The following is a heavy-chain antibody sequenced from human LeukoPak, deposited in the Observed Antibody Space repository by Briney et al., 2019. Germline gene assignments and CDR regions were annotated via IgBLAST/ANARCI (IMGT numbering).Heavy chain of an antibody. V-gene: IGHV4-61*02. J-gene: IGHJ6*03. Sequence: SETLSLTCTVSGGSISSGSYYWSWIRQPAGKGLEWIGRIYTSGSTNYNPSLKSRVTISVDTSKNQFSLKLSSVTAADTAVYYCARELKRVTMVRGVAYYYYYMDVWGKGTTVTISS. D-gene: IGHD3-10*01. CDR1: GGSISSGSYY. CDR2: IYTSGST. CDR3: ARELKRVTMVRGVAYYYYYMDV.